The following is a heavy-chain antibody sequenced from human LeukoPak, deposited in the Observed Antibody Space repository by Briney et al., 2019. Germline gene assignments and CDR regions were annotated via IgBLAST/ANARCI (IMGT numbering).Heavy chain of an antibody. J-gene: IGHJ4*02. V-gene: IGHV3-23*01. Sequence: GGSLRLSCAASGLTFNIYAMSWVRQAPGQGLEWVSSITISGSATYYADSVKGRFTITRNNSKDTLYLEMNSLRADDTAKYYCAKGYYGSGSSYFDCWGQGTLVTVSS. CDR2: ITISGSAT. D-gene: IGHD3-10*01. CDR3: AKGYYGSGSSYFDC. CDR1: GLTFNIYA.